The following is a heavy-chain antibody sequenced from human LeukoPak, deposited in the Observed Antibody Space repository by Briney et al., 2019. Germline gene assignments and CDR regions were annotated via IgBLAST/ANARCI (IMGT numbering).Heavy chain of an antibody. V-gene: IGHV4-39*07. Sequence: PSETLSLTCTVSGGSISSSSYYWGWIRQPPGKGLEWIGSIYYSGSTYYNPSLKSRVTISVDTSKNQFSLKLSSVTAADTAVYYCARGSRLAVAGNYFDYWGQGTLVTVSS. D-gene: IGHD6-19*01. CDR1: GGSISSSSYY. J-gene: IGHJ4*02. CDR2: IYYSGST. CDR3: ARGSRLAVAGNYFDY.